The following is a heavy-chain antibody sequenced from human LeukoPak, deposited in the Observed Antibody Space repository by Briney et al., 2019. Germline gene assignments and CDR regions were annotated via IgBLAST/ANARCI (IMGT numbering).Heavy chain of an antibody. J-gene: IGHJ4*02. CDR3: ARDKFRRNSSHDY. CDR2: ISSSSSYI. D-gene: IGHD6-19*01. V-gene: IGHV3-21*01. Sequence: NPGGSLRLSCTASGFTFSSYSMNWVRQAPGKGLEWVSSISSSSSYIYYADSVKGRFTISRDNAKNSLYLQMNSLRAEDTAVYYCARDKFRRNSSHDYWGQGTLVTVSS. CDR1: GFTFSSYS.